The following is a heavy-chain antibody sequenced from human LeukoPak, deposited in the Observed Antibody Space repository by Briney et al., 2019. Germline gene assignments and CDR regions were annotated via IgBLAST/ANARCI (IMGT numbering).Heavy chain of an antibody. CDR2: INHNGNVN. D-gene: IGHD3-16*01. J-gene: IGHJ6*02. CDR1: GFTFTGYA. Sequence: PGGSLRLSCVASGFTFTGYAMNWARQAPGKGLEWVASINHNGNVNYYVDSVKGRFTISRDNAKNSLYLQMSNLRAEDTAVYFCARGGGLDVWGQGATVTVSS. CDR3: ARGGGLDV. V-gene: IGHV3-7*03.